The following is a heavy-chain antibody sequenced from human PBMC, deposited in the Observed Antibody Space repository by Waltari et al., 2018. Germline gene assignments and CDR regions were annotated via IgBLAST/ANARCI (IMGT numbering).Heavy chain of an antibody. CDR2: MNPNSGNT. CDR1: GYTFTSYD. D-gene: IGHD3-22*01. CDR3: ARWGGDYYDSSGYPFDY. Sequence: QVQLVQSGAEVKKPGASVKVSCKASGYTFTSYDINWVRQATGQGLEWMGWMNPNSGNTGYAQKFQGRVTMTRKTSISTAYMELSSLRSEDTAVYYCARWGGDYYDSSGYPFDYWGQGTLVTVSS. J-gene: IGHJ4*02. V-gene: IGHV1-8*01.